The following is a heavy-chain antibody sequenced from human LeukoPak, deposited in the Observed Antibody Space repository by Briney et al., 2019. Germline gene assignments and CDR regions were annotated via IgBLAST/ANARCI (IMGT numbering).Heavy chain of an antibody. CDR3: ARDRSLSSFGELLV. CDR1: GVTFRSYA. Sequence: GRSLRLSCAASGVTFRSYAMHWVRQAPGRGREWGTVISYDVTNTYYADSVKGRFTISRDNSKNTLHLQMNSLRAEDTAVYYCARDRSLSSFGELLVWGQGSLVTVSS. CDR2: ISYDVTNT. J-gene: IGHJ4*02. V-gene: IGHV3-30*01. D-gene: IGHD3-10*01.